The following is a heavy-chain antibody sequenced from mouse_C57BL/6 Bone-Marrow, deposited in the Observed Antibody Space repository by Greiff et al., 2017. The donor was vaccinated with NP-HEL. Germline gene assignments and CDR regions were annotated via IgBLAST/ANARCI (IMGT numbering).Heavy chain of an antibody. V-gene: IGHV3-6*01. CDR1: GYSITSGYY. CDR2: ISYDGSN. CDR3: AIYGNYYG. Sequence: EVQRVESGPGLVKPSQSLSLTCSVTGYSITSGYYWNWIRQFPGNKLEWMGYISYDGSNNYNPSLKNRISITRDTSKNQFFLKLNSVTTEDTATYYCAIYGNYYGWGQGTTLTVSS. D-gene: IGHD2-1*01. J-gene: IGHJ2*01.